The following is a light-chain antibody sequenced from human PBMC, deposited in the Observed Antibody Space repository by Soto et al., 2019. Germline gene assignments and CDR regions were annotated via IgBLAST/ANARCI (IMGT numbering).Light chain of an antibody. Sequence: QSVLTQPASVSGSPGQSITISCTGTSSDIGGYNYVSWYQQHPGKAPKLMIYEVNNRPSGVSNRFSVSKSGNTASLTISWLQAEDESDYYCSAYTSSSTLWVFGGGTKLTVL. V-gene: IGLV2-14*01. CDR3: SAYTSSSTLWV. J-gene: IGLJ3*02. CDR1: SSDIGGYNY. CDR2: EVN.